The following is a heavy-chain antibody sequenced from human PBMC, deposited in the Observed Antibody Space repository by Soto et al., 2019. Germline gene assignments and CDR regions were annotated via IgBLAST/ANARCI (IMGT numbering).Heavy chain of an antibody. CDR1: GGSVSSGSYY. CDR3: ARVGITIFGVVIIL. Sequence: SEPLSVTCTVAGGSVSSGSYYWSWIRQPPGKGLEWIGYIYYSGSTNYNPSLKSRVTISVDTSKNQFSLKLSSVTAADTAVYYCARVGITIFGVVIILWGQGTLVTVSS. D-gene: IGHD3-3*01. CDR2: IYYSGST. V-gene: IGHV4-61*01. J-gene: IGHJ4*02.